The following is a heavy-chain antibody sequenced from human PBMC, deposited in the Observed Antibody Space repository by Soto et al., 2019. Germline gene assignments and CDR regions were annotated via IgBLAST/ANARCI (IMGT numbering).Heavy chain of an antibody. Sequence: EVQLVESGGGLVKPGGSLRLSCVVSGFSFSDYSMTWVRQAPGRGLEWLSSISSTGDDIYDADSVRGRFTISRDNSKNSLFLQMNSLRVEDTAVYYCTTLKLAAEYFWGRGTLVTVSS. J-gene: IGHJ4*02. V-gene: IGHV3-21*02. CDR2: ISSTGDDI. D-gene: IGHD1-26*01. CDR1: GFSFSDYS. CDR3: TTLKLAAEYF.